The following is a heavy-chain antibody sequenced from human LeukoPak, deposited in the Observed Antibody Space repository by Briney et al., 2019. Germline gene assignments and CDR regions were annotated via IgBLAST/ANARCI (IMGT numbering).Heavy chain of an antibody. V-gene: IGHV3-48*03. Sequence: GGSLRLSCAASGFTFRSDEMNWVRQAPGKGLEWVSYISSSGSTIYYADSVRGRFTNSRDNAKNSLYLQMNSPRVEDTAVYYCARESITWFDAWGQGTLVTVSS. CDR2: ISSSGSTI. CDR3: ARESITWFDA. D-gene: IGHD3-16*01. J-gene: IGHJ5*02. CDR1: GFTFRSDE.